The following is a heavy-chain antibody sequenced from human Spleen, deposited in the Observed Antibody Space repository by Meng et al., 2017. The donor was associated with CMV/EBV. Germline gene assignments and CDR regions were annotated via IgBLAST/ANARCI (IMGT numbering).Heavy chain of an antibody. Sequence: AYYWSWIRQHPGKGLEWIGYIYYNGSTYYNPSLKSRVTISVDTSENQFSLKLSSVTAADTAVYYCARVMRMSGYCSSTSCPKRFDPWGQGTLVTVSS. J-gene: IGHJ5*02. CDR1: AYY. CDR2: IYYNGST. V-gene: IGHV4-31*02. D-gene: IGHD2-2*01. CDR3: ARVMRMSGYCSSTSCPKRFDP.